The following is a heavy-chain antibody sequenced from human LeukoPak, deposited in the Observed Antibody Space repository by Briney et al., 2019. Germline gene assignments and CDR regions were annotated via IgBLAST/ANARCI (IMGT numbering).Heavy chain of an antibody. V-gene: IGHV3-21*01. CDR2: ISSSSSYI. Sequence: GGSLRLSCAASGFTFSSYSMNWVRQAPGKGLEWVSSISSSSSYIYYADSVKGRFTISRDNAENSLYLQMNSLRAEDTAVYYCAINARDSYDILTAEDYWGQGTLVTVSS. D-gene: IGHD3-9*01. J-gene: IGHJ4*02. CDR3: AINARDSYDILTAEDY. CDR1: GFTFSSYS.